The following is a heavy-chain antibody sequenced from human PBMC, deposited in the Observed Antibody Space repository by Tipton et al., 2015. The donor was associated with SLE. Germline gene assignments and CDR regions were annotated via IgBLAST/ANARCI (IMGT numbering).Heavy chain of an antibody. D-gene: IGHD1-14*01. CDR2: IYPGDSDT. J-gene: IGHJ3*02. Sequence: QLVQSGAEVKKPGESLKISCKGSGYSFTSYWIGWVRQMPGKGLEWMGIIYPGDSDTRYSPSFQGQVTISADKSNNTAYLQGRSLKASDAAIYYCARRKITAPGACDIWGQGTMVTVSS. CDR3: ARRKITAPGACDI. V-gene: IGHV5-51*03. CDR1: GYSFTSYW.